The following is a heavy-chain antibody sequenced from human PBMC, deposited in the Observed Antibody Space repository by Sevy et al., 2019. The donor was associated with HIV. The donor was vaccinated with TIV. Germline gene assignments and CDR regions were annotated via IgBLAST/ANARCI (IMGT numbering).Heavy chain of an antibody. V-gene: IGHV5-51*01. CDR3: ARRFYDSTGYPQYFFDH. CDR1: GYRFTSYW. D-gene: IGHD3-22*01. J-gene: IGHJ4*02. Sequence: GESLKISCRASGYRFTSYWIAWVRQVPGKGLEWMGIIYPDDSDVRYSPSLQGQVTISVNKSISTAYQQWRSLEASDTAMYCCARRFYDSTGYPQYFFDHSGQGTLVTVSS. CDR2: IYPDDSDV.